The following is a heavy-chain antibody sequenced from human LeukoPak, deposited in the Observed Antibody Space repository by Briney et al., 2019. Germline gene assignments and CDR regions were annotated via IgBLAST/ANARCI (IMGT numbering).Heavy chain of an antibody. CDR1: GYTFTSYG. Sequence: ASVKVSCKASGYTFTSYGISWVRQAPGQGLEWMGWINPNSGGTNYAQKFQGRVTMTRDTSISTAYMELSRLRSDDTAVYYCARLANYYGSGSYYWVNWFDPWGQGTLVTVSS. D-gene: IGHD3-10*01. CDR3: ARLANYYGSGSYYWVNWFDP. J-gene: IGHJ5*02. V-gene: IGHV1-2*02. CDR2: INPNSGGT.